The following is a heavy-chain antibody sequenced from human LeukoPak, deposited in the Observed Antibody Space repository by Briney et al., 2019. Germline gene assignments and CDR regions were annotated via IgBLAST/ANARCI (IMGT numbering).Heavy chain of an antibody. CDR3: ARRSYSSSWTSDY. V-gene: IGHV5-51*01. CDR1: GYSFTSYW. CDR2: IYPGDSDT. J-gene: IGHJ4*02. D-gene: IGHD6-13*01. Sequence: GDSLKISCKGSGYSFTSYWIGWVRQMPGNGLEWMGIIYPGDSDTRYSPSFQGQVTISADKSISTAYLQWSSLKASDTAMYYCARRSYSSSWTSDYWGQGTLVTVSS.